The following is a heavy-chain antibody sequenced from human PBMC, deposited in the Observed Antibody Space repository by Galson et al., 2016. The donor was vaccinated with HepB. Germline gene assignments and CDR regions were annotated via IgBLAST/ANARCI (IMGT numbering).Heavy chain of an antibody. V-gene: IGHV1-18*03. CDR3: SRVPSITILGAANYAMDD. Sequence: SVKVSCKASGYTFSRYSISWVRQAPGQGLEWMGWISGYDGNTNYAQKFQGRVTMATDTSTSTAYMELRSLTFEDMAVYYWSRVPSITILGAANYAMDDWGQGTTGTVSS. J-gene: IGHJ6*02. D-gene: IGHD3-3*01. CDR1: GYTFSRYS. CDR2: ISGYDGNT.